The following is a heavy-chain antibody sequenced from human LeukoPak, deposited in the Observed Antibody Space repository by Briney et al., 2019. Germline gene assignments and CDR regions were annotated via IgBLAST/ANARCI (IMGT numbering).Heavy chain of an antibody. J-gene: IGHJ4*02. CDR3: ARGDVGYYGFWSGYPRAFDY. Sequence: SETLSLTCTVSGGSISSYYWSWIRQPPGKGLEWIGYIYYSGSTNYNPSLKSRVTISVDTSKNQFSLKLSSVTAADTAVYYCARGDVGYYGFWSGYPRAFDYWGQGTLVTVSS. CDR1: GGSISSYY. V-gene: IGHV4-59*01. D-gene: IGHD3-3*01. CDR2: IYYSGST.